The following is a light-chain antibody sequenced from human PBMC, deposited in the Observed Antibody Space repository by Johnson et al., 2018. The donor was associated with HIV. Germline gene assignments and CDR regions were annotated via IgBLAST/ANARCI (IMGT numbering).Light chain of an antibody. CDR3: ATWDSSLDYV. J-gene: IGLJ1*01. Sequence: QSVLTQPPSVSAAPGQKVTISCSGSSSNIGNNYVSWYQQLPGTAPKLLIYENNKRPSGIPDRFSGSKSGTSAALGITGLQTGDEADYYCATWDSSLDYVFGTGTKVTVL. CDR2: ENN. V-gene: IGLV1-51*02. CDR1: SSNIGNNY.